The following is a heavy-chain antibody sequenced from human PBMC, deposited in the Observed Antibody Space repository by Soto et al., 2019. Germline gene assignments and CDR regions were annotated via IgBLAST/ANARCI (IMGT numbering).Heavy chain of an antibody. V-gene: IGHV1-46*01. CDR3: ARDRRQGYKSGLDAFDI. CDR2: IIPSGGAT. D-gene: IGHD5-18*01. CDR1: RYTFTNYY. J-gene: IGHJ3*02. Sequence: GASVKVSFKASRYTFTNYYIHWVRQAPGQVLEWTGIIIPSGGATTYAQKFQGGATMTRDTSTSTVYMEVNSLRSEDTAVYYCARDRRQGYKSGLDAFDIWGQGTMVTVSS.